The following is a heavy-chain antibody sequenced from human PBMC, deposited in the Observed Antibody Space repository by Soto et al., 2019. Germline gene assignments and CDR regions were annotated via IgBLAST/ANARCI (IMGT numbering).Heavy chain of an antibody. D-gene: IGHD3-10*01. V-gene: IGHV1-69*01. CDR1: GGTFNTDG. J-gene: IGHJ4*02. Sequence: QVQLVQSGADVKKSGSSVKVSCKASGGTFNTDGFNWVRQAPGQGREWMGGIIPMFGTPNYAQKFQARVTIVADEFTRTVYMELSSLQSEDTAVYYCVRFYGSGSYSLVDNWGQGTLVTVSS. CDR2: IIPMFGTP. CDR3: VRFYGSGSYSLVDN.